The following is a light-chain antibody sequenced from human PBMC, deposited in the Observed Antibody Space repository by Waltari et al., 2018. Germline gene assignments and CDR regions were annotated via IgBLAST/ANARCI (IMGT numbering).Light chain of an antibody. CDR3: QQYYSYWT. CDR2: KAS. Sequence: DIRMTKSPSTLSASFGDRITIPCRPSQSISNWLPWFQQKPGTAPKLLIYKASTLQSGVPSRFSGSGSGTEFTLTINSLQPDDFATYYCQQYYSYWTFGQGTKVEIK. CDR1: QSISNW. J-gene: IGKJ1*01. V-gene: IGKV1-5*03.